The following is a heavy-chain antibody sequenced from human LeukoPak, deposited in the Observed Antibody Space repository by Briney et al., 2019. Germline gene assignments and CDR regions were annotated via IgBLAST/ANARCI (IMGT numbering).Heavy chain of an antibody. CDR3: ATSSGWYPKYFDY. Sequence: GGSLRLSCAASGYTFSSYAMSWVRQAPGKGLEWVSAISGSGGDTYYADSVKGRFTISRDNSKNTLYLQMNSLRAEDTALYYCATSSGWYPKYFDYWGQGTLVTVSS. V-gene: IGHV3-23*01. CDR2: ISGSGGDT. J-gene: IGHJ4*02. D-gene: IGHD6-19*01. CDR1: GYTFSSYA.